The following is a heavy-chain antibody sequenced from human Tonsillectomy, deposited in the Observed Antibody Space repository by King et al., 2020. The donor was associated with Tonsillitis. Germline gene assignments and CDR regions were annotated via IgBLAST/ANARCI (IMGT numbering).Heavy chain of an antibody. J-gene: IGHJ4*02. V-gene: IGHV3-9*01. CDR2: ISWNSGII. CDR1: GFTFDDYA. D-gene: IGHD6-6*01. Sequence: VQLVESGGGLVQPGRSLRLSCAASGFTFDDYAMHWVRQGPGKGLEWVSSISWNSGIIDHADSVKGRFTISRDNANNYLYLQMNSLRAEDTAWYYCVKSIDSSSWGVPQTAFDYWGQGTQVFVSS. CDR3: VKSIDSSSWGVPQTAFDY.